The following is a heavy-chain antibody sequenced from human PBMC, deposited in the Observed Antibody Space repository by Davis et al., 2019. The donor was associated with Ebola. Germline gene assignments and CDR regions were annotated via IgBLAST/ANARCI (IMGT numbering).Heavy chain of an antibody. V-gene: IGHV1-8*02. Sequence: ASVKVSCKASGYTFTSYYMHWVRQAPGQGLEWMGWMNPNSGNTGYAQKFQGRVTMTRNTSISTAYMELSSLRSEDTAVYYCARDGYSYGYDGMDVWGQGTTVTVSS. CDR3: ARDGYSYGYDGMDV. J-gene: IGHJ6*02. D-gene: IGHD5-18*01. CDR2: MNPNSGNT. CDR1: GYTFTSYY.